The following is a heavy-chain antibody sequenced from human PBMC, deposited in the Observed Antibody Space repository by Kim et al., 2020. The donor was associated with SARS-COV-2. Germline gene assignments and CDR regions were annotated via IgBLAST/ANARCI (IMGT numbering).Heavy chain of an antibody. J-gene: IGHJ5*02. CDR2: IYYSGST. Sequence: SETLSLTCTVSGGSISSYYWSWIRQPPGKGLEWIGYIYYSGSTNYNPSLKSRVTISVDTSKNQFSLKLSSVTAADTAVYYCARVVAVAVEAWFDPWGQGTLVTVSS. V-gene: IGHV4-59*13. CDR1: GGSISSYY. CDR3: ARVVAVAVEAWFDP. D-gene: IGHD6-19*01.